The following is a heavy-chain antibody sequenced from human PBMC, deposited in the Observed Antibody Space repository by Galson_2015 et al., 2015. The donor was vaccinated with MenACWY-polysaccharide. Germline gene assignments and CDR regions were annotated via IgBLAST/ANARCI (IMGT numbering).Heavy chain of an antibody. CDR2: GGTP. Sequence: GGTPESAASVKGRFTMSRDNSKNTVSLQMNSLRAEDTAVYYCAKDKGAIMGDYWGQGTPVTVST. CDR3: AKDKGAIMGDY. J-gene: IGHJ4*02. V-gene: IGHV3-23*01. D-gene: IGHD3-16*01.